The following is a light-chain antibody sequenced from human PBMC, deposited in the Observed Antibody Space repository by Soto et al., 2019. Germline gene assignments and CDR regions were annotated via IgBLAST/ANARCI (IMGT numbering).Light chain of an antibody. CDR3: QESYSAPFT. V-gene: IGKV1-39*01. CDR1: QSISRY. Sequence: DIPMTQSPSSLSASVGDRVTITCRATQSISRYLNWYQQKPGKAPKLLISAASSLQSGFPSRFSGSGSGTHFTLTISSLQPEDFATYYCQESYSAPFTFGQGTKLQIK. CDR2: AAS. J-gene: IGKJ2*01.